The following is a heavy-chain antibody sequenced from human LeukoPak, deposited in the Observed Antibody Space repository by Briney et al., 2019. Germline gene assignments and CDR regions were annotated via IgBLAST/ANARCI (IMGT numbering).Heavy chain of an antibody. V-gene: IGHV1-8*02. Sequence: ASVKVSCKASGYTFTGYYMHWVRQATGQGLEWMGWMNPNSGNTGYAQKFQGRVTMTRNTSISTAYMELSSLRSEDTAVYYCARDQYSSSWYPYYYYGMDVWGQGTTVTVSS. CDR2: MNPNSGNT. CDR3: ARDQYSSSWYPYYYYGMDV. D-gene: IGHD6-13*01. J-gene: IGHJ6*02. CDR1: GYTFTGYY.